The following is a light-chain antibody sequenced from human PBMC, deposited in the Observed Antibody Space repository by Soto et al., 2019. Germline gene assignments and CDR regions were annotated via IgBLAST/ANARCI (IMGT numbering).Light chain of an antibody. CDR2: EGN. CDR1: SSDVGTYDL. CDR3: CSYAGSSSATWV. Sequence: QSALTKPASVSGSPGQSITISCTGTSSDVGTYDLVSWYQQHPGKAPKLMIYEGNKRPSGVSNRFSGSKSGNTVSLTISGLQAEDEADYYCCSYAGSSSATWVFGGGTKLTVL. V-gene: IGLV2-23*01. J-gene: IGLJ3*02.